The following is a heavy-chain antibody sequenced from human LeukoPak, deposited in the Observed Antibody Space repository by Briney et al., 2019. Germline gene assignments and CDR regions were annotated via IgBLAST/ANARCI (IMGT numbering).Heavy chain of an antibody. J-gene: IGHJ4*02. CDR1: GGSMSSYY. CDR3: ARGGYSGSHFDY. Sequence: PSETPSLTCTFSGGSMSSYYWSWIRQPPGKGLEGIGYIYYSASTNYNPSLKSRVTISVDTSKNQFSLKLSSVTAADTAVYYCARGGYSGSHFDYWGQGTLVTVSS. D-gene: IGHD1-26*01. V-gene: IGHV4-59*01. CDR2: IYYSAST.